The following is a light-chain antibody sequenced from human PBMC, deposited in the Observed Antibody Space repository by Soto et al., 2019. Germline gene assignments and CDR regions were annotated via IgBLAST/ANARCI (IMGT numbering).Light chain of an antibody. J-gene: IGKJ1*01. CDR2: GTS. V-gene: IGKV3-15*01. CDR3: QQYYSYPRT. Sequence: EIVMTQSPATLSLSPGERATLYFRASQSVNSNLAWYQQKAGQAPRLLIYGTSTRATGIPARFSGSGSGTDFTLTISCLQSEDFATYYCQQYYSYPRTFGQGTKVDIK. CDR1: QSVNSN.